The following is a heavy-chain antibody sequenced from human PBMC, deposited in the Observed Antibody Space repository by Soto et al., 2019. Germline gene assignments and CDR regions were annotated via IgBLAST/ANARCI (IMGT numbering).Heavy chain of an antibody. Sequence: GGSLRLSCAASGFTFSSYAMSWVRPAPGKGLEWVSAIRGSSGSTDYADSVKGRFTISRDNSKNTLYLQMSNLREEDTALYYCAKDAVYKDGLWLMDSWGQGTLVTVS. CDR2: IRGSSGST. CDR3: AKDAVYKDGLWLMDS. D-gene: IGHD2-21*01. CDR1: GFTFSSYA. V-gene: IGHV3-23*01. J-gene: IGHJ5*02.